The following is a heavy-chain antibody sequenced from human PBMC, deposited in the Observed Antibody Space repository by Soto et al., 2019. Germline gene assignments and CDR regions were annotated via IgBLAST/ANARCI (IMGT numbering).Heavy chain of an antibody. V-gene: IGHV3-53*01. J-gene: IGHJ4*02. CDR1: GFTVSSNY. Sequence: EVQLVEPGGGLIQPGGSLRLSCVASGFTVSSNYMSWVRQAPGKGLEWVSVIYSGGSTYYADSVKGRFTISRDNSKNTLYLQMNSLRAEDTAVYYCARNYYDSGGGFDYWGQGTLVTVSS. CDR2: IYSGGST. CDR3: ARNYYDSGGGFDY. D-gene: IGHD3-22*01.